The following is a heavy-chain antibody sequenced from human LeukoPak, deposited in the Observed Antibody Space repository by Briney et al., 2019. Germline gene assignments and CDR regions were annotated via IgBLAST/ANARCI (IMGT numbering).Heavy chain of an antibody. CDR2: IIPIFCTA. D-gene: IGHD1-26*01. CDR3: ARGVGGSYRCDY. J-gene: IGHJ4*02. CDR1: GGTFSSYA. Sequence: GASVKVSCKASGGTFSSYAISCVRQAPGQGLEGMGGIIPIFCTANYAQKFQGRVTITTDESTSTAYMELTSLRSEDTAVYYCARGVGGSYRCDYWGQGTLVTVSS. V-gene: IGHV1-69*05.